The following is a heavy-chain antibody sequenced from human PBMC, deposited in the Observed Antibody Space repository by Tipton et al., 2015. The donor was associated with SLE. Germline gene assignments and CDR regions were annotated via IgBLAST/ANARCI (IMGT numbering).Heavy chain of an antibody. CDR1: GGSISRHY. D-gene: IGHD5-24*01. V-gene: IGHV4-59*11. CDR2: ISYSGST. Sequence: LRLSCTVSGGSISRHYWSWIRQPPGKGLEWIGYISYSGSTNYNPSLKSRVTISVDTSKNQFSLKLSSVTAADTAVYYCARDFATPLYWYFDLWGRGTLVTVSS. CDR3: ARDFATPLYWYFDL. J-gene: IGHJ2*01.